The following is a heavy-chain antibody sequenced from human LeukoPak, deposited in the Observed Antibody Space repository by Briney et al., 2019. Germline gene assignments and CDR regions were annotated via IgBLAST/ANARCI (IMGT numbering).Heavy chain of an antibody. CDR2: ISSASNTI. V-gene: IGHV3-48*01. Sequence: GGSLRLSCAASGFTFSSYSMNWVRQAPGKGLEWASYISSASNTIYYADSVKGRFTISRDNAKNSLYLQMNSLRAEGTAMYYCARDGWFGDYNWFDPWGQGTLVTVSS. D-gene: IGHD3-10*01. CDR3: ARDGWFGDYNWFDP. CDR1: GFTFSSYS. J-gene: IGHJ5*02.